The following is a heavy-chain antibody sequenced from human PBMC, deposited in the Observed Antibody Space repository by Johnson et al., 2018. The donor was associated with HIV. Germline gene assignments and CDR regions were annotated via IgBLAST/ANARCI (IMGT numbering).Heavy chain of an antibody. V-gene: IGHV3-30*04. CDR3: ARDQAIFGVVLASDAFDI. Sequence: QMLLVESGGGVVQPGRSLRLSCAASGFTFSSYAMHWVRQAPGKGLEWVAVMSYDGSSKYYADSVKGRFTISRDNSRNTLYLQMNSLRAEDTAVYYCARDQAIFGVVLASDAFDIWAKGQWSPSLQ. D-gene: IGHD3-3*01. CDR2: MSYDGSSK. CDR1: GFTFSSYA. J-gene: IGHJ3*02.